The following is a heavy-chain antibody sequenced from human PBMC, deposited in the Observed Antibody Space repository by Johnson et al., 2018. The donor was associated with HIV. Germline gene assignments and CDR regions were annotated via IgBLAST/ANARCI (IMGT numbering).Heavy chain of an antibody. V-gene: IGHV3-30*18. Sequence: QVQLVESGGGVVQPGRSLRLSCAASGFTFSSYDMHWVRQAPGKGLEWVAVISYDGSNKYYADSVKGRFTISRDNSKNTLYLQMNSLRAEDTAVYYCAKSIAAAGTNAFDIWGQGTMVTVSS. J-gene: IGHJ3*02. CDR1: GFTFSSYD. D-gene: IGHD6-13*01. CDR3: AKSIAAAGTNAFDI. CDR2: ISYDGSNK.